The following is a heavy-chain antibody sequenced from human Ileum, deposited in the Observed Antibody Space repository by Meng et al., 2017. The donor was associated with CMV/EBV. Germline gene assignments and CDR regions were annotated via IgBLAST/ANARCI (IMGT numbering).Heavy chain of an antibody. J-gene: IGHJ4*02. D-gene: IGHD3-10*01. CDR1: GFKFDDYS. Sequence: GESLKISCVGSGFKFDDYSMHWVRQSPGKGLEWISLITWNGGRTYYGDAVKGRFVISRDNRKNLLNLEMNSLTTEDSGLYHCAKDIFGSGSPYDYWGQGTLVTVSS. CDR2: ITWNGGRT. V-gene: IGHV3-43*01. CDR3: AKDIFGSGSPYDY.